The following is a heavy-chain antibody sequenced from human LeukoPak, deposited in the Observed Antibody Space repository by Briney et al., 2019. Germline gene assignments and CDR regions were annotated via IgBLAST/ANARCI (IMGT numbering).Heavy chain of an antibody. V-gene: IGHV4-34*01. CDR3: ARSPYGSWSYPPSYTQYYGLDV. CDR2: INHSGSA. CDR1: GGYLRGYY. Sequence: SETLSLTCGVYGGYLRGYYWNWIHQSPEKGLHWIGEINHSGSANYNPSLKSRVTISVDKAKIQVSLSLSSVTAADTAVYYCARSPYGSWSYPPSYTQYYGLDVWGRGTTVSVS. J-gene: IGHJ6*04. D-gene: IGHD3-10*01.